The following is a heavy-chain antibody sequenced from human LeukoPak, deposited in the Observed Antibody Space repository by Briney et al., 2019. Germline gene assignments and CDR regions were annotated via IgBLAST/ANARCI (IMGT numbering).Heavy chain of an antibody. D-gene: IGHD2-15*01. CDR1: GFTFSSYA. V-gene: IGHV3-23*01. CDR3: AGGYCSGGSCKNYYFDY. CDR2: ISGSGGST. J-gene: IGHJ4*02. Sequence: GGSLRLSCAASGFTFSSYAMSWVRQAPGKGLEWVSAISGSGGSTYYADSVKGRFAISRDNSKNTLYLQMNSLRAEDTAVYYCAGGYCSGGSCKNYYFDYWGQGTLVTVSS.